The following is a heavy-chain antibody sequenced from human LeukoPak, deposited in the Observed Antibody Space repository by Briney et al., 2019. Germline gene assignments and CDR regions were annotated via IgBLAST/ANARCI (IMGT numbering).Heavy chain of an antibody. D-gene: IGHD3-10*01. Sequence: GESLKISCKGSGYSFTSYYITWVRQMPGKGLEWMGRIDPHDSYTNYSPSFQGHVTISADKSISTAYLQWSSLTASDTAIYYCARSNYGSWSYKDYWGQGTMVTVSS. J-gene: IGHJ4*02. CDR3: ARSNYGSWSYKDY. CDR1: GYSFTSYY. CDR2: IDPHDSYT. V-gene: IGHV5-10-1*01.